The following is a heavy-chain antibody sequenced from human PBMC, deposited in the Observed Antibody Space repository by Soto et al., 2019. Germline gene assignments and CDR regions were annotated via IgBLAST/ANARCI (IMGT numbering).Heavy chain of an antibody. CDR2: IIPIFGTA. J-gene: IGHJ5*02. V-gene: IGHV1-69*13. CDR3: AGVRYYYDSSGYYFNWFDP. D-gene: IGHD3-22*01. Sequence: SVKVSCKASGGTFSSYAISWVRQAPGQGLEWMGGIIPIFGTANYAQKLQGRVTITADGSTSTAYMKLSSLRSEDTAVYYCAGVRYYYDSSGYYFNWFDPWGQGTLVTVSS. CDR1: GGTFSSYA.